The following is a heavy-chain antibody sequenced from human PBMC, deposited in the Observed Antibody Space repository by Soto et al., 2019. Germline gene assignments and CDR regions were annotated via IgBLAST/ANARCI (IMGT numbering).Heavy chain of an antibody. CDR1: GSTFSTYS. CDR2: ISSTSSTI. J-gene: IGHJ4*02. Sequence: EVQLVESGGGLVQPGGSLRLSCAVSGSTFSTYSMNWVRQAPGKGLEWVSYISSTSSTIYYADSVKGRFTISRDNAKNSLYLQMNSLRDEDTAVYYCARIGIVAAAWGVDYWGQGTLVTVSS. D-gene: IGHD6-13*01. CDR3: ARIGIVAAAWGVDY. V-gene: IGHV3-48*02.